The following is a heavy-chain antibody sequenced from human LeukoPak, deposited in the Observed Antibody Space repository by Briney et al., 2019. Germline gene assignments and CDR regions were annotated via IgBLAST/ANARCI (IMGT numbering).Heavy chain of an antibody. J-gene: IGHJ4*02. CDR3: AREGFWSGYPLDY. CDR1: GGSISTYY. D-gene: IGHD3-3*01. V-gene: IGHV4-59*12. CDR2: IYYGGST. Sequence: SETLSLTCTVSGGSISTYYWSWIRQPPGKGLEWIGYIYYGGSTNYNPSLKSRLTISVDTSKNQFSLKLSSVTAADTAVYYCAREGFWSGYPLDYWGQGTLVTVSS.